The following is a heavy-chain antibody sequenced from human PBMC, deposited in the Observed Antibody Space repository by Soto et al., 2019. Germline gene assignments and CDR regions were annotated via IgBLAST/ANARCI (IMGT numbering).Heavy chain of an antibody. CDR1: GGSFRTYT. CDR2: IIPIFGTV. Sequence: SVKVSCKASGGSFRTYTTSWVRQAPGQGLEGVGGIIPIFGTVNYAQKLRDRVTITADESTSTAYMELTNLRSEDTAVYYCTRERGGTRLYSVMAVWAQGTRVTV. J-gene: IGHJ6*02. D-gene: IGHD1-26*01. CDR3: TRERGGTRLYSVMAV. V-gene: IGHV1-69*13.